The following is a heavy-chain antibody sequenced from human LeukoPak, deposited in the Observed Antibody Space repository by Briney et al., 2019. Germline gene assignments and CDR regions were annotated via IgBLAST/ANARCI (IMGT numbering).Heavy chain of an antibody. CDR2: IYTSGST. D-gene: IGHD1-26*01. V-gene: IGHV4-4*09. Sequence: SETLSLTCTVSVGSISSYYWSWIRQPPGKGLEWIGYIYTSGSTNYNPSLKSRVTISVDTSKNQFSLKLSSVTAADTAVYYCARTTTSFGYYYYYMDVWGKGTTVTVSS. CDR3: ARTTTSFGYYYYYMDV. CDR1: VGSISSYY. J-gene: IGHJ6*03.